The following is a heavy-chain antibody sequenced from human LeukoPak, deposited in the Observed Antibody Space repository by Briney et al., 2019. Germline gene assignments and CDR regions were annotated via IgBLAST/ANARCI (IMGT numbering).Heavy chain of an antibody. V-gene: IGHV3-7*01. D-gene: IGHD3-10*01. CDR3: ATGTEMDRGVIINGHLDY. Sequence: GGSLRLSCAASGFTFSTYWKNWVRQAPGKGLEWVANINQYGNEKYYVDSVKGRFTISRDNGKNSLYLEMNSLRAEDTAVYYCATGTEMDRGVIINGHLDYWGQGTLVTASS. CDR2: INQYGNEK. J-gene: IGHJ4*02. CDR1: GFTFSTYW.